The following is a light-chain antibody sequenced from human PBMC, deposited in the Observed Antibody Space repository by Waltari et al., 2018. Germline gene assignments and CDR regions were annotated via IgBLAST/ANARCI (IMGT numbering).Light chain of an antibody. J-gene: IGKJ2*01. CDR1: QSTSSW. CDR3: HQYTTYPFT. V-gene: IGKV1-5*03. CDR2: KSS. Sequence: DIQMTQSPSTLSASVGDRVTITCRASQSTSSWLAWYQQKPGKAPTLLIYKSSILEGGVPSRFSGSGAGTEFTLTISSLQPDDFATYYCHQYTTYPFTFGQGTKLEIK.